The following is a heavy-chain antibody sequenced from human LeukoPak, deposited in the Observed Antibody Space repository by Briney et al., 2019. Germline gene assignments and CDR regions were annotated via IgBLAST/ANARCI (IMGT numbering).Heavy chain of an antibody. CDR3: AKDPRSSYYDSSGYCDY. J-gene: IGHJ4*02. CDR1: GFIFSNNG. V-gene: IGHV3-30*02. Sequence: GGSLRLSCAASGFIFSNNGMHWVRQAPGKGLEWVAFIRYDGSNKYYADSVKGRFTISRDNSKNTLYLQMNSLRAEDWAVYYCAKDPRSSYYDSSGYCDYWGQGTLVTVSS. D-gene: IGHD3-22*01. CDR2: IRYDGSNK.